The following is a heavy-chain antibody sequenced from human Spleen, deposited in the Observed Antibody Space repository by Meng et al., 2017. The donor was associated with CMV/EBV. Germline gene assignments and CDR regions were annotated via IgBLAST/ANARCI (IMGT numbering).Heavy chain of an antibody. CDR1: GFTLSSET. J-gene: IGHJ4*01. V-gene: IGHV3-48*04. Sequence: GESLKISCAASGFTLSSETMNWVRQAPGKGLEWVSYISSSSNTIYNADSVKGRFTISRDNTKNSLYLQMSSLRADDTAVYYYAKEAGVGPRYDFDYWVHGTLVTVSS. CDR3: AKEAGVGPRYDFDY. CDR2: ISSSSNTI. D-gene: IGHD1-26*01.